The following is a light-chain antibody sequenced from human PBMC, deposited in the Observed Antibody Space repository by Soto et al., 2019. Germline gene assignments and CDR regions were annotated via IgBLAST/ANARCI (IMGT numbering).Light chain of an antibody. CDR3: QQYGSSLST. CDR2: ATS. CDR1: QSVSSRY. V-gene: IGKV3-20*01. Sequence: IVLTQSPATLSLSPGERATLSCGASQSVSSRYLAWYQQKSGQAPRLLIYATSSRATDIPDRFIGYGSGTDFTLTISGLEPEDFAVYYCQQYGSSLSTFGQGTRWIS. J-gene: IGKJ1*01.